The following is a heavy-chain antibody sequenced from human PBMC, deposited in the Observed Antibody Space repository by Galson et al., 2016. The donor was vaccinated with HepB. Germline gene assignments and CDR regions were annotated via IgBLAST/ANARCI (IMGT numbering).Heavy chain of an antibody. J-gene: IGHJ4*02. V-gene: IGHV3-23*01. CDR1: GFTFSSYA. CDR2: ISGSGGST. Sequence: SLRLSCAASGFTFSSYAMSWVRQAPGKGLEWVSAISGSGGSTYYADSVKGRFTISRDNSKNTLYLQMNSLRAEDTAVYYCAKSMSVSYYYDSSGYSFDYWGQGTLVTVSS. CDR3: AKSMSVSYYYDSSGYSFDY. D-gene: IGHD3-22*01.